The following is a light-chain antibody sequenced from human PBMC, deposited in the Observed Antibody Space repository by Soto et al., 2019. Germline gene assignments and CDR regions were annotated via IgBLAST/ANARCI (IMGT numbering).Light chain of an antibody. CDR1: QSISSW. CDR2: KAS. Sequence: DIQMTQSPSTLSASVGDRVTITCRASQSISSWLAWYQQKPGKAPKLLIYKASSLESGVPSRFSGSGSGTEFTLNIRSLQPDDFATYYCQPYNIYPLIFGGGTQVAIK. CDR3: QPYNIYPLI. J-gene: IGKJ4*01. V-gene: IGKV1-5*03.